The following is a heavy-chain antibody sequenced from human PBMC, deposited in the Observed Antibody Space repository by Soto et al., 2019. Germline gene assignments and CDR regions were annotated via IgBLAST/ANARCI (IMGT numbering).Heavy chain of an antibody. CDR1: GFTFDDYA. CDR2: ISWNSGSI. CDR3: AKDRGLVLSCNVDY. V-gene: IGHV3-9*01. D-gene: IGHD6-19*01. Sequence: EVQLVESGGGLVQPGRSLRLSCAASGFTFDDYAMHWVRQAPGKGLEWVSGISWNSGSIGYADSVKGRFTISRDNAKNSLYLQMNSLRAEDTALYYCAKDRGLVLSCNVDYWGQGTLVTVSS. J-gene: IGHJ4*02.